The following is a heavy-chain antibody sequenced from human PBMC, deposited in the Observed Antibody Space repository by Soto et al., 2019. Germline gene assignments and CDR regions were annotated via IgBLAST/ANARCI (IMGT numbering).Heavy chain of an antibody. J-gene: IGHJ5*02. D-gene: IGHD5-12*01. CDR3: ARARGYSSGLPRNWFDP. CDR1: GYTFTTSY. V-gene: IGHV1-46*01. CDR2: ILPSSGTT. Sequence: QEQLVQSGAEVKEPGASVKISCKAHGYTFTTSYVNWVRQAPGQGLEWMGIILPSSGTTSYAQNFQGRITMTRDTSTSTVYMELSSLRIEDTAVYYCARARGYSSGLPRNWFDPWGQGTRVTVSS.